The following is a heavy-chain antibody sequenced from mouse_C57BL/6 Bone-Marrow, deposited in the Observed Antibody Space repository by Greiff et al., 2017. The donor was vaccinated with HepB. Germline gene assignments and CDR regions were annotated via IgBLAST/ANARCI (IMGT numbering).Heavy chain of an antibody. J-gene: IGHJ2*01. CDR3: ARGRQNGGYLYYFDY. CDR2: ISSGSSTI. V-gene: IGHV5-17*01. Sequence: VQLKESGGGLVKPGGSLKLSCAASGFTFSDYGMHWVRQAPEKGLVWVAYISSGSSTIYYADTVKGRFTISRDNAKNTLFLQMTILRSEDTAMYYCARGRQNGGYLYYFDYWGQGTTLTVSS. CDR1: GFTFSDYG. D-gene: IGHD2-3*01.